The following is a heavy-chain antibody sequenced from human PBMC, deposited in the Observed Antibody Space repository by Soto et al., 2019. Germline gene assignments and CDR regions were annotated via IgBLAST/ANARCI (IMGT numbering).Heavy chain of an antibody. D-gene: IGHD3-22*01. CDR1: GYTFTGYY. Sequence: ASVKVSCKASGYTFTGYYMHWVRQAPGQGLEWMGWINPNSGGTNYAQKFQGWVTMTRDTSISTAYMELSRLRSDDTAVYYCARSMIVVVLDYGMDVWGQGTTVTVSS. V-gene: IGHV1-2*04. J-gene: IGHJ6*02. CDR2: INPNSGGT. CDR3: ARSMIVVVLDYGMDV.